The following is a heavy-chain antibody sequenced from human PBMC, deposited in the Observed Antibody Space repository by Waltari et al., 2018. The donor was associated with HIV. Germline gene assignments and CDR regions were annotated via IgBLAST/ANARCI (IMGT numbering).Heavy chain of an antibody. D-gene: IGHD6-13*01. CDR3: ARAPYSSPFYGLRGMDV. CDR2: IYSGGST. Sequence: EVQLVESGGGLVQPGGSLRLSCAASGFTVSTNYMSWVRQAPGKGLEWVSVIYSGGSTYYADSVKGRFTISRHNSKNTLYLQMNSLRAEDTAVYYCARAPYSSPFYGLRGMDVWGQGTTVTVSS. J-gene: IGHJ6*02. CDR1: GFTVSTNY. V-gene: IGHV3-53*04.